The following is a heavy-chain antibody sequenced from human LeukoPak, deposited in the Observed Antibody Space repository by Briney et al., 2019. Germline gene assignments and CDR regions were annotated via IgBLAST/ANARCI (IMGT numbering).Heavy chain of an antibody. CDR2: ISGSGGST. Sequence: TGGSLRLSCAASGFTFSSYAMSWVRQAPGKGLEWVSAISGSGGSTYHADSVKGRFTISRDNSKNTLFLQMNSLRAEDTAIYYCAKIPHSSIVAAGTGFDYWGQGTLVTVSS. D-gene: IGHD6-13*01. CDR3: AKIPHSSIVAAGTGFDY. J-gene: IGHJ4*02. V-gene: IGHV3-23*01. CDR1: GFTFSSYA.